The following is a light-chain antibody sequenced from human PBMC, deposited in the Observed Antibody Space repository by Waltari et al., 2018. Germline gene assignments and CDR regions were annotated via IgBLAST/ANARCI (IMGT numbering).Light chain of an antibody. V-gene: IGLV1-47*01. J-gene: IGLJ2*01. Sequence: QSVLTQPPSASGTPGQRVTISCSGSSSNIGSHYVYWYQQLPGTAPKLLIYRNNLRPSGAPDRLHCSLSASPTPLAISVIRTEDEPDYYCQAWDASLSSDTFGGGTKLTVL. CDR2: RNN. CDR1: SSNIGSHY. CDR3: QAWDASLSSDT.